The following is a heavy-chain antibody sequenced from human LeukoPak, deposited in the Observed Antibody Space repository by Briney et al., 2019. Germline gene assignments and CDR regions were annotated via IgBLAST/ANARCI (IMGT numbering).Heavy chain of an antibody. CDR2: ICSSGSA. D-gene: IGHD2-15*01. V-gene: IGHV4-31*03. Sequence: SETLSLTCTVYGGSISSGVYCWSWIRQRPGEGLQWIGYICSSGSAYYNASLKSRVSMSTDTSNNQFSLKLNSVTAADTAVYYCARDGGGSLHGMDVWGQGTTVTVSS. CDR1: GGSISSGVYC. J-gene: IGHJ6*02. CDR3: ARDGGGSLHGMDV.